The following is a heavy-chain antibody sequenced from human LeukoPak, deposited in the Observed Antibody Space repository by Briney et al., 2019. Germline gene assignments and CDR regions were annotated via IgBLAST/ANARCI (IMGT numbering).Heavy chain of an antibody. CDR3: ARDTGIVGASHFDY. J-gene: IGHJ4*02. CDR1: GGSFSSYY. D-gene: IGHD1-26*01. V-gene: IGHV4-59*01. Sequence: PSETLSLTCAVYGGSFSSYYWSWLRQPPGKGLEWIGYIYYSGSTNYNPSLKSRVTISVDTSKNQFSLKLSSVTAADTAVYYCARDTGIVGASHFDYWGQGTLVTVSS. CDR2: IYYSGST.